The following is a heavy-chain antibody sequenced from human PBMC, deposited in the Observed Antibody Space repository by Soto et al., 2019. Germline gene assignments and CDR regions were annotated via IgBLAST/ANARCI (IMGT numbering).Heavy chain of an antibody. D-gene: IGHD2-21*01. CDR2: IYYSGST. CDR3: ARTSWGPVANFDY. V-gene: IGHV4-31*03. J-gene: IGHJ4*02. Sequence: QVQLQESGPGLVKPSQTLSLTCTVSGGSISSGGYYWSWIRQHPGKGLEWIGYIYYSGSTYYNPSLKSRVTISVDTSKNQFSLKLSSVTAAHTAVYYCARTSWGPVANFDYWGQGTLVTVSS. CDR1: GGSISSGGYY.